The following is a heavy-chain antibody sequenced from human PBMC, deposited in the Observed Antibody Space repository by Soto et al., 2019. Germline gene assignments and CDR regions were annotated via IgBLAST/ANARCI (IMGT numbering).Heavy chain of an antibody. CDR3: ARDGITPLTGYSSGWYLGY. J-gene: IGHJ4*02. CDR1: GFTFSSYG. Sequence: QVQLVESGGGVVQPGRSLRLSCAASGFTFSSYGMHWVRQAPGKGLEWVAVIWYDGSNKYYADSVKGRFTISRDNSKNPLYLQMNSLRAEDTAVYYCARDGITPLTGYSSGWYLGYWGQGTLVTVSS. V-gene: IGHV3-33*01. D-gene: IGHD6-19*01. CDR2: IWYDGSNK.